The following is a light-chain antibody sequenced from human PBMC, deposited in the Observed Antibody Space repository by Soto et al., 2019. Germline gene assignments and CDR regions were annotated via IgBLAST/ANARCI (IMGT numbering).Light chain of an antibody. CDR2: AAR. J-gene: IGKJ2*01. V-gene: IGKV1-39*01. CDR1: QSISRN. CDR3: QQSHSTPYT. Sequence: DIHLTQSPSSLSPSVGDRITLSCRASQSISRNLNWYQQMPGKAPSLLIYAARDLQSGVPGRFSGSGSGTEFNLTISSLQPEDLATYYCQQSHSTPYTFGQGTKLEI.